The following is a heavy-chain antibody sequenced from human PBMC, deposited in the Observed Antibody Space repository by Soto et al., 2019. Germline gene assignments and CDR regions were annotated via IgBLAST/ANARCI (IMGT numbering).Heavy chain of an antibody. CDR1: GFPFSSYG. D-gene: IGHD2-15*01. J-gene: IGHJ5*02. V-gene: IGHV3-33*01. Sequence: LRLSCAASGFPFSSYGMHWVRQAPGKGLEWVAVIWYDGSNTYYEDFVKGRFTISRDNSKNTLYLQMNSLRAEDTAVYYCARGSYCSGGSCYSGWFDPWGQGTLVTVSS. CDR3: ARGSYCSGGSCYSGWFDP. CDR2: IWYDGSNT.